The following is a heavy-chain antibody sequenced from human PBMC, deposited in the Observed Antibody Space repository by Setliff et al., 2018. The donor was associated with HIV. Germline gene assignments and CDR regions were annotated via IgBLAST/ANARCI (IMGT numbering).Heavy chain of an antibody. CDR3: AKTTPQPHYYYYVDV. Sequence: ASVKVSCKASGYIFSTYGISWVRQAPGQGLEWMGWIGASNGNTHYAQKVQGRVTLTTDTPTNTAYMELRSLRSGDAAVYYCAKTTPQPHYYYYVDVWGKGTTVTVSS. V-gene: IGHV1-18*01. CDR1: GYIFSTYG. D-gene: IGHD4-17*01. J-gene: IGHJ6*03. CDR2: IGASNGNT.